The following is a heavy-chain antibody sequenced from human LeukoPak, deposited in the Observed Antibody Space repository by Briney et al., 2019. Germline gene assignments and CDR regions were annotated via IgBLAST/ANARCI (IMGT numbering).Heavy chain of an antibody. CDR2: IYYSGST. D-gene: IGHD2-2*02. CDR3: AREERYCSSTSCYRGYYFDY. V-gene: IGHV4-59*01. CDR1: GGSISSYY. Sequence: SETLSLTCTVSGGSISSYYWSWIRQPPGKGLEWIAYIYYSGSTNYNPSLKSRVTISVDTSKNQFSLKLSSVTAADTAVYYCAREERYCSSTSCYRGYYFDYWGQGTLVTVSS. J-gene: IGHJ4*02.